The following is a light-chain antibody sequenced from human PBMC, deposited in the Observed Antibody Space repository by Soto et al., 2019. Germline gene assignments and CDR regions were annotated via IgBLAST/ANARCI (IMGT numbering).Light chain of an antibody. CDR1: RFNIGKDF. J-gene: IGLJ2*01. CDR2: DDT. Sequence: QSVLTQPPSVSAAPGQQVTISCSGSRFNIGKDFVPWYQQLPGTAPKLLIYDDTKRSSGIPDRFSGSKSGTSATLGIAGLQTGDEAEYYCGAWDSSLSVVVFGGGTKLTVL. CDR3: GAWDSSLSVVV. V-gene: IGLV1-51*01.